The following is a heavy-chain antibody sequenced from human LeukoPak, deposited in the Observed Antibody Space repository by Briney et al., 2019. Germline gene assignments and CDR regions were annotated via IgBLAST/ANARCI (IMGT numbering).Heavy chain of an antibody. V-gene: IGHV3-30*03. J-gene: IGHJ4*02. D-gene: IGHD5-12*01. CDR2: ISYDGSNK. CDR1: GFTFSSYG. CDR3: ARDSPGYGAYDLG. Sequence: GGSLRLSCAASGFTFSSYGMHWVRQAPGKGLEWVAVISYDGSNKYYADSVKGRFTISRDNSKNTLYLQMNSLRAEDTAVYYCARDSPGYGAYDLGWGQGTLVTVSS.